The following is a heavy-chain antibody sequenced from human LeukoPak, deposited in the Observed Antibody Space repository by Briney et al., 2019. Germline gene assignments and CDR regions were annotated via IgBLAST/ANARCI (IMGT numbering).Heavy chain of an antibody. CDR3: TRLTPSPSS. CDR1: GFTFSGSA. D-gene: IGHD1-14*01. CDR2: IRSKANSYAT. J-gene: IGHJ5*02. Sequence: QPGGSLKLSCAASGFTFSGSAMHWVRQASGKGLEWVGRIRSKANSYATAYAASVKGRFTISRDDSKNTAYLQMNGLKTEDTAVYYCTRLTPSPSSWGQGTLVTVSS. V-gene: IGHV3-73*01.